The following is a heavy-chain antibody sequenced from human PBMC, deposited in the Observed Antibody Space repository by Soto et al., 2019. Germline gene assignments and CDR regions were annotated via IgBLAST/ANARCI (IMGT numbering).Heavy chain of an antibody. CDR1: GYTFTSYG. CDR3: ARSIVVVTALDY. D-gene: IGHD2-21*02. Sequence: ASVKVSCKASGYTFTSYGISWVRQAPGQGLEWMGWISGYNGNTNYAQKLQGRVTMTTDTSTSTAYMELRSLRSDDTAVYYCARSIVVVTALDYWGQGTLVTISS. J-gene: IGHJ4*02. V-gene: IGHV1-18*01. CDR2: ISGYNGNT.